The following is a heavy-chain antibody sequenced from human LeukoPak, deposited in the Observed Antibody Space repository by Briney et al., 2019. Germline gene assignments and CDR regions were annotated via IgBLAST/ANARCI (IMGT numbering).Heavy chain of an antibody. CDR2: IYYSGST. D-gene: IGHD3-22*01. V-gene: IGHV4-39*01. Sequence: SETLSLTCTVSGGSISSSSYYWRWLRQPPGKGLEWIGSIYYSGSTYYNPSLKSRVTISVDTSKNQFSLKLSSVTAADTAVYYCATHTNNYYDSSGYSDYWGQGTLVTVSS. J-gene: IGHJ4*02. CDR1: GGSISSSSYY. CDR3: ATHTNNYYDSSGYSDY.